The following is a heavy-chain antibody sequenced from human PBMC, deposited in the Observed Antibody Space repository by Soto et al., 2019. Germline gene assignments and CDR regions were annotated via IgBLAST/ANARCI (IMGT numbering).Heavy chain of an antibody. CDR2: ISGSGDGT. V-gene: IGHV3-23*01. CDR3: AKDKGLRGSSGFGD. CDR1: GFSFNNYA. J-gene: IGHJ4*02. Sequence: EVQLRQSGGGVVQPGGSLRLSCVASGFSFNNYAMTWVRQAPGKGLEWVSGISGSGDGTYYADSVKDRFSVSRDKSTSTVHLQMSSLRVEDTAVYYCAKDKGLRGSSGFGDWGQGALVIVSS. D-gene: IGHD3-16*01.